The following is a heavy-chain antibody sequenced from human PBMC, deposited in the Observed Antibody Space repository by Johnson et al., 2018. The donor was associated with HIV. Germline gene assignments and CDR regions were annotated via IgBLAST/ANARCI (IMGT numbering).Heavy chain of an antibody. Sequence: VQLVESGGGMVQPGGSLRLSCAASAFTFSSYAMHWVRQAPGKGLEWVALISYDGNNKYYADSLKGRFTISRDNSKNTLYLQMNSLRAEDTAVYSCARESGWGHDAFDIWGQGTMVIVSS. V-gene: IGHV3-30*04. D-gene: IGHD3-22*01. CDR1: AFTFSSYA. CDR2: ISYDGNNK. J-gene: IGHJ3*02. CDR3: ARESGWGHDAFDI.